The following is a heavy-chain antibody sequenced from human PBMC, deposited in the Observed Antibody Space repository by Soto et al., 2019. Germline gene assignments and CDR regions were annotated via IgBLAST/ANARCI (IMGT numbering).Heavy chain of an antibody. D-gene: IGHD2-2*01. J-gene: IGHJ5*02. Sequence: SETLSLTCTVSGGSVSSGSYYWSWIRQPPGKGLEWIGYIYYSGSTNYNPSLKSRVTISVDTSKNQFSLKLSSVTAADTAVYYCAVEYKLHQNWFDPWGQGTLVTVSS. CDR3: AVEYKLHQNWFDP. CDR2: IYYSGST. CDR1: GGSVSSGSYY. V-gene: IGHV4-61*01.